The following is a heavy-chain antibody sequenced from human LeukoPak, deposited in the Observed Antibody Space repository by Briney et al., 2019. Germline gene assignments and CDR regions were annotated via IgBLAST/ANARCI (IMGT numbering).Heavy chain of an antibody. CDR1: GFTFSSYA. CDR2: ISGSGGST. CDR3: AKHQLVVVPAANDY. J-gene: IGHJ4*02. D-gene: IGHD2-2*01. Sequence: GGSLRLSCAASGFTFSSYAMSWVRQAPGKGLEWVSAISGSGGSTYYADSVKGRFTISRDNSKNALYLQMNSLRAEDTAVYYCAKHQLVVVPAANDYWGQGTLVTVSS. V-gene: IGHV3-23*01.